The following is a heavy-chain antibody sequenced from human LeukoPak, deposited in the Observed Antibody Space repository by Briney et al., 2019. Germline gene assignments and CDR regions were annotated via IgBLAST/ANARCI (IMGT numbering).Heavy chain of an antibody. D-gene: IGHD3-3*01. CDR3: ARVGTIFGVVIVDYYYYGMDV. CDR2: ISSSGGAI. Sequence: GGSLRLSCITSGFTFSDYYMSWVRQAPGKGLEWISYISSSGGAISYADSVKGRFTISRDNVQNSLYLQMNSLRSEDTAVYYCARVGTIFGVVIVDYYYYGMDVWGQGTTVTVSS. V-gene: IGHV3-11*01. CDR1: GFTFSDYY. J-gene: IGHJ6*02.